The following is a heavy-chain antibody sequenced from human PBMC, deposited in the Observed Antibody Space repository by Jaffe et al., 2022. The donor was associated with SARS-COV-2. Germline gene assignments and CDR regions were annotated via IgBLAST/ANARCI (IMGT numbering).Heavy chain of an antibody. CDR2: ISRSGTTI. CDR1: GLTVSRFG. V-gene: IGHV3-48*01. J-gene: IGHJ4*02. CDR3: ASWAGSHSGSESFLGPFDY. D-gene: IGHD3-10*01. Sequence: DVRLVQSGGGLVQPGGSLRLSCAASGLTVSRFGMNWVRQAPGKGLEWVSSISRSGTTIYYADSLKGRITISRDSAKNSLYLQMNSLRVDDTAVYYCASWAGSHSGSESFLGPFDYWGQGALVTISP.